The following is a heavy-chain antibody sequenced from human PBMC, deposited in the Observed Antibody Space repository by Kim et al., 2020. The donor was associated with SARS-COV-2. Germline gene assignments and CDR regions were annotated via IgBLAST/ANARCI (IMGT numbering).Heavy chain of an antibody. Sequence: TNYDPSLKSRITISINTSKNQFSLKLNSVTAADTAVYYCARSFRRWRFAEYWGQGTLSPSPQ. D-gene: IGHD3-3*01. V-gene: IGHV4-34*01. CDR3: ARSFRRWRFAEY. CDR2: T. J-gene: IGHJ4*02.